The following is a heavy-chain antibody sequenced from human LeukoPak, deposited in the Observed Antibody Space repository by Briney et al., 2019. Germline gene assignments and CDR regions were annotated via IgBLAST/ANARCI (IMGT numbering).Heavy chain of an antibody. CDR1: GFTFKSYV. V-gene: IGHV3-23*01. J-gene: IGHJ4*02. CDR3: AKDLGWELPAEAY. Sequence: LPGGSLRLSCVASGFTFKSYVKNWVRQAPGKGLEGLATIYGSGVSISYADSVKGRFTISRDNSNNTLYLQMNSLRAEDTAMYYCAKDLGWELPAEAYWGQGILVTVSS. D-gene: IGHD1-26*01. CDR2: IYGSGVSI.